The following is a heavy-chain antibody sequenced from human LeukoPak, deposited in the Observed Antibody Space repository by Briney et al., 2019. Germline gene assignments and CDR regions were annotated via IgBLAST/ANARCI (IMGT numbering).Heavy chain of an antibody. CDR2: IIPIFGTA. CDR3: ARWIEVLDQVCDY. CDR1: GGTFSSYA. J-gene: IGHJ4*02. Sequence: SVKVSCKASGGTFSSYAISWVRQAPGQGLEWMGGIIPIFGTANYAQKFQGRVTITADESTSTAYMELSSLRSEDTAVYYCARWIEVLDQVCDYWGQGTLVTVSS. D-gene: IGHD2-2*03. V-gene: IGHV1-69*01.